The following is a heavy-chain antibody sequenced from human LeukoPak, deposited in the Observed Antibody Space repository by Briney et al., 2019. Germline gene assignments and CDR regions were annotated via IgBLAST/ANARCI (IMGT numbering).Heavy chain of an antibody. CDR1: GFTFSSYA. V-gene: IGHV3-23*01. D-gene: IGHD5-18*01. Sequence: SLRLSCAASGFTFSSYAMSWVRQAPGKGLEWVSAISGSGGSTYYADSVKGRFTISRDNSKNTLYLQMNSLRAADTAVYSCAKERIPLWTRVYWGQGTLVTVSS. CDR3: AKERIPLWTRVY. J-gene: IGHJ4*02. CDR2: ISGSGGST.